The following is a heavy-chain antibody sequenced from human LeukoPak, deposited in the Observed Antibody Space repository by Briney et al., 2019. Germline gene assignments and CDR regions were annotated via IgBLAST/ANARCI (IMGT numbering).Heavy chain of an antibody. D-gene: IGHD4-17*01. CDR2: ISSSSSYI. CDR3: ARDLGLDYGDYPDYFDY. CDR1: GFTFSSYS. Sequence: PGGSLRLSCAASGFTFSSYSMNWVRQAPGKGLEWVSSISSSSSYIYYTDSVKGRFTISRDNAKNSLCLQMNSLRAEDTAVYYCARDLGLDYGDYPDYFDYWGQGTLVTVSS. V-gene: IGHV3-21*01. J-gene: IGHJ4*02.